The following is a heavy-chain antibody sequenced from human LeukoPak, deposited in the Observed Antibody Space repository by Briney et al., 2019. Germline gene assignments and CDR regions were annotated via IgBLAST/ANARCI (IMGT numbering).Heavy chain of an antibody. V-gene: IGHV3-74*01. Sequence: PGGSLRLSCAASGFTFSSYWMHWDRQAPGKGLVWVSRIKSDGSSASYADSVKGRFTISRDNAKNTLYLQMNSLRAEDTAVYYCARDLRTPSDTNIAIDYWGQGTLVTVSS. D-gene: IGHD4-23*01. CDR1: GFTFSSYW. CDR2: IKSDGSSA. J-gene: IGHJ4*02. CDR3: ARDLRTPSDTNIAIDY.